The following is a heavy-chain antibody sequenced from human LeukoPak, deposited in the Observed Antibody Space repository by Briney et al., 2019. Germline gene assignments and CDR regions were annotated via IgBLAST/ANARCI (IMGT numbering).Heavy chain of an antibody. CDR2: INPIFGTA. Sequence: SVKVSCKASGGTFSSYAISWVRQAPGQGLEWMGGINPIFGTAKYEQKFQGRVTITADQSTRTAYMEPSSLTSEDTAMYYCARETRWLQEKHSYYMDVWGKGTTVTISS. J-gene: IGHJ6*03. D-gene: IGHD5-24*01. V-gene: IGHV1-69*13. CDR1: GGTFSSYA. CDR3: ARETRWLQEKHSYYMDV.